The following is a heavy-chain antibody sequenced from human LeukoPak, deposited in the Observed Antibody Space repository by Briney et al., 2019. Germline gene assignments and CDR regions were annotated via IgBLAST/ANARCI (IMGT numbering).Heavy chain of an antibody. CDR2: IYYVGST. Sequence: SETLSLTCTVSGGPITSHYWSWIRQPPGKGLEWIAYIYYVGSTYYNPSLKSRVTMSADTSKNQFSLKLSSVTAADAAVYHCAKELDDGYNPFDYWGQGTLVTVSS. V-gene: IGHV4-59*04. CDR1: GGPITSHY. CDR3: AKELDDGYNPFDY. D-gene: IGHD5-24*01. J-gene: IGHJ4*02.